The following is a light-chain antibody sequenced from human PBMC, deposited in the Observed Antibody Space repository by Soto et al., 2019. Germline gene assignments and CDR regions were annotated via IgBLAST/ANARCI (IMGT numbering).Light chain of an antibody. CDR1: HTIGNNF. V-gene: IGKV3-20*01. CDR3: QQYGSSPAT. J-gene: IGKJ1*01. CDR2: GAS. Sequence: VLTQSPGTLSLSPGQRATLSCRASHTIGNNFLAWYQKKPGQAPSLLIYGASIRATGVPERFSGSGSGGDFTLTINRLEPEDSAVYYCQQYGSSPATFGQGTKV.